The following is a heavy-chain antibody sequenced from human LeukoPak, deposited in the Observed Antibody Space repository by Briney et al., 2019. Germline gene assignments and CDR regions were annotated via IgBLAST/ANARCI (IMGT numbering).Heavy chain of an antibody. CDR1: GFTFSSYG. V-gene: IGHV3-30*02. D-gene: IGHD3-10*01. CDR3: AKVAREFMGAFDI. Sequence: GGSLRLSCAASGFTFSSYGMHWVRQAPGKGLEWVAFIRYDGSNKYYADSVKGRFTISRDNSKNTLYLQMNSLRAEDTAVYYCAKVAREFMGAFDIRGQGTMVTVSS. J-gene: IGHJ3*02. CDR2: IRYDGSNK.